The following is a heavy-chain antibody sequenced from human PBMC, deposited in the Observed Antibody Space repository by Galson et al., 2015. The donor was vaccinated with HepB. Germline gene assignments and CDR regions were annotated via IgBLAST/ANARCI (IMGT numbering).Heavy chain of an antibody. D-gene: IGHD5-18*01. V-gene: IGHV1-2*04. CDR2: INPNSGGT. Sequence: SVKVSCKASGYTFTGYYMHWVRQAPGQGLEWMGWINPNSGGTNYAQKFQGWVTMTRDTSISTAYMELSRLRSDDTAVYYCARNRAPDTAIGYYGMDVWGQGTTVTVSS. J-gene: IGHJ6*02. CDR3: ARNRAPDTAIGYYGMDV. CDR1: GYTFTGYY.